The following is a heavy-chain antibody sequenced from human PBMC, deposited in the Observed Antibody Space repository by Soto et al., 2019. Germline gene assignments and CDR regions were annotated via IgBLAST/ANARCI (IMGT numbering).Heavy chain of an antibody. CDR3: ARDSSTTSPV. V-gene: IGHV1-8*01. D-gene: IGHD2-2*01. CDR2: MNPNSGNT. J-gene: IGHJ3*01. Sequence: QVQLLQSGAEVRRPGTSVMVSCKTSGYTFTDYDINWVRQATGQGLEWMGWMNPNSGNTSYAQKFQGRVSMTRNTATSTAYMELSSLRSDDTAIYYCARDSSTTSPVWGQGTKVTVSS. CDR1: GYTFTDYD.